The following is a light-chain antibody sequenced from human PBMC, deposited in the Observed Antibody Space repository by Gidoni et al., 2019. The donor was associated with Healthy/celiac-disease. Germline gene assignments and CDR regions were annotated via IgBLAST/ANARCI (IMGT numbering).Light chain of an antibody. CDR2: AAS. CDR1: QSISSY. CDR3: QQSYSTPPT. J-gene: IGKJ4*01. Sequence: DIQMTQSPSSLSASVGDRVTITCRASQSISSYLNWYQQKPGKAPKLLIYAASSLQVGVPSSFSGSGSGTDFTLTISSLQPEDFATYYCQQSYSTPPTFXGXTKVEIK. V-gene: IGKV1-39*01.